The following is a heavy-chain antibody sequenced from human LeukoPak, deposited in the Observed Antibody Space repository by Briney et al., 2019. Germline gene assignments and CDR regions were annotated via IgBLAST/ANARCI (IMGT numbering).Heavy chain of an antibody. V-gene: IGHV4-38-2*02. CDR1: GGSISSGYY. J-gene: IGHJ4*02. D-gene: IGHD3-3*01. CDR2: IYHSGST. Sequence: PSETLSLTCTVSGGSISSGYYWGWIRQPPGKGLEWIGSIYHSGSTYYNPSLKSRVTISVDTSKNQFSLKLSSVTAADTAVYYCARHGSKSLEWLLWESYYFDYWGQGTLVTVSS. CDR3: ARHGSKSLEWLLWESYYFDY.